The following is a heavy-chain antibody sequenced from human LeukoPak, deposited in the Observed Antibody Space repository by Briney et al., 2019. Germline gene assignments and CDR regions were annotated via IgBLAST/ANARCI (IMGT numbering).Heavy chain of an antibody. CDR2: IRDDGSNK. CDR1: GFTFSSYG. D-gene: IGHD3-22*01. CDR3: AKVYYDSRNAFDI. J-gene: IGHJ3*02. Sequence: GGSLRLSCAASGFTFSSYGMHWVRQAPGKGLEWVAFIRDDGSNKYYADSVKGRFTISRDNSKNTLYLQMNSLRAEDTAVYYCAKVYYDSRNAFDIWGQGTMVTVSS. V-gene: IGHV3-30*02.